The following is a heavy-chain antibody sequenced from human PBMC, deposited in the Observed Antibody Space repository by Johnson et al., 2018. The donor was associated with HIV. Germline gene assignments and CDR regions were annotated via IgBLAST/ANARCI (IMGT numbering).Heavy chain of an antibody. CDR2: LYSGGRT. Sequence: MQLVESGGGLIQPGGSLRLSCAASGFTVSSNYMSWVRQAPGKGLEWVSTLYSGGRTYYADSVKGRFTISRDNSKNTLFMQMNSLRGEDTAVYYCARARRAAAQRDAFDIWGQGTMVTVSS. V-gene: IGHV3-66*03. CDR1: GFTVSSNY. D-gene: IGHD6-13*01. J-gene: IGHJ3*02. CDR3: ARARRAAAQRDAFDI.